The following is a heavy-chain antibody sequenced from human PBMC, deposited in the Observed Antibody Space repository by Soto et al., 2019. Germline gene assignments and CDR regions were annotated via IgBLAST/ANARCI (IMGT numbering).Heavy chain of an antibody. D-gene: IGHD3-3*01. V-gene: IGHV3-30-3*01. Sequence: PGGSLRLSCAASGFTFSSYAMHWVRQAPGKGLEWVAVISYDGSNKYYADSVKGRFTISRDNSKNTLYLQMNSLRAEDTAVYYCARDRRPGYDFWSGYVYYFDYWGQGTLVTVSS. CDR2: ISYDGSNK. J-gene: IGHJ4*02. CDR3: ARDRRPGYDFWSGYVYYFDY. CDR1: GFTFSSYA.